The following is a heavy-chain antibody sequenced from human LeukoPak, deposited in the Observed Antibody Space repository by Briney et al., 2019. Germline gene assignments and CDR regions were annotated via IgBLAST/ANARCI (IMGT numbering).Heavy chain of an antibody. CDR3: ASYGPELFDY. J-gene: IGHJ4*02. D-gene: IGHD3-10*01. CDR2: ISSSSSYI. Sequence: GGSLRLSCAASGFTFSSYSMNWVRQAPGKGLEWVSSISSSSSYIYYADSVKGRFTISRDNAKNSLYLQMNSLRAEDTAVYYCASYGPELFDYWGQGTLVTVSS. CDR1: GFTFSSYS. V-gene: IGHV3-21*01.